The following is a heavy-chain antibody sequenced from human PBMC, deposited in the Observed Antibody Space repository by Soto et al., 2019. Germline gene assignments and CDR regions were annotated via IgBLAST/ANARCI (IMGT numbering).Heavy chain of an antibody. V-gene: IGHV1-2*04. CDR3: ARDRGGFVVVPAAMPRHYYYYGMDV. CDR1: GYTFTGYY. J-gene: IGHJ6*02. Sequence: GASVKVSCKASGYTFTGYYMHWVRQAPGQGLEWMGWINPNSGGTNYAQKFQGWVTMTRDTSISTAYMELSRLRSDDTAVYYCARDRGGFVVVPAAMPRHYYYYGMDVWGQGTTVTVSS. D-gene: IGHD2-2*01. CDR2: INPNSGGT.